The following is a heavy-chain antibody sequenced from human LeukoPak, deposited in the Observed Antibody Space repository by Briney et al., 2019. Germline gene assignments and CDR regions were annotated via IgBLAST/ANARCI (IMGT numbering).Heavy chain of an antibody. Sequence: SETLSLTCTVSGGSITSYYWSWIRQPAGKGLEWIGRIHTSGSTNYNPSLKSRVTMSVDTSKNQFSLKLSSVTATDTAVYYCARALNLYYYGTSVEPAFDIRGQGTMVTVSS. CDR2: IHTSGST. J-gene: IGHJ3*02. V-gene: IGHV4-4*07. D-gene: IGHD3-22*01. CDR1: GGSITSYY. CDR3: ARALNLYYYGTSVEPAFDI.